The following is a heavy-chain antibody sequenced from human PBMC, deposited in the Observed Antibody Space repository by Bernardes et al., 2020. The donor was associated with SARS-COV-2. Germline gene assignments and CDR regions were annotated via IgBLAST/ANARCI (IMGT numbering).Heavy chain of an antibody. CDR3: ARDRAVNWFDP. CDR2: IKQDGTEK. CDR1: RFTFSSYW. D-gene: IGHD3-10*01. Sequence: SLSLSCAASRFTFSSYWMSWVRQAPGKGLEWVANIKQDGTEKFYVDSVKGRFTISRDNAKNSLYLQMNSLRAEDTAVYFCARDRAVNWFDPWGQGTLVTVSS. V-gene: IGHV3-7*01. J-gene: IGHJ5*02.